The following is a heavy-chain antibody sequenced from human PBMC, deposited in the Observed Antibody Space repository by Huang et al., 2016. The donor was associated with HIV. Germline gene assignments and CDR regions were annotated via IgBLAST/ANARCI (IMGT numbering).Heavy chain of an antibody. CDR3: LPAGHVSHYYYMDV. V-gene: IGHV3-30*03. Sequence: QGQLVESGGGVVQPGRSLRLSCAASGCSFTSYDMQWVRQVPGKGLEWVAFVSNDGNEKYYADSVKGRFTISRDNFKNTLYLQMNSLRTGDTAVYFCLPAGHVSHYYYMDVWGKGTTVIVSS. J-gene: IGHJ6*03. CDR2: VSNDGNEK. CDR1: GCSFTSYD.